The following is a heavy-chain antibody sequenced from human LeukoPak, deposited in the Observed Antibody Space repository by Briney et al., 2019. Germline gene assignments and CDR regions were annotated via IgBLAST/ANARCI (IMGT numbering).Heavy chain of an antibody. Sequence: ASVKVSCKTSGYTFTAYYMHWVRQAPGQGLEWMGWISTYNGNTNYAQKLQGRVTMTTDTSTSTAYMELRSLRSDDTAVYYCARGLTYYYDSSGSDMGYWGQGTLVTVSS. CDR3: ARGLTYYYDSSGSDMGY. CDR2: ISTYNGNT. J-gene: IGHJ4*02. V-gene: IGHV1-18*04. CDR1: GYTFTAYY. D-gene: IGHD3-22*01.